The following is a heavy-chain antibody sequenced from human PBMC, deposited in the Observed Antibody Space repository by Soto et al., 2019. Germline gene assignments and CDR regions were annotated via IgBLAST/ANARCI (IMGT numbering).Heavy chain of an antibody. V-gene: IGHV4-39*01. D-gene: IGHD3-22*01. CDR2: IFYSGTT. Sequence: SETLSLTCTVSGGSIRGSSDYWGWIRQPPGKGLEWIGSIFYSGTTYYNPSLKSRVAISVDTSKNQFSLKLGSVTAADTSVYYCASDSSYYYDTSAYYSNWFDPWGQGMLVTVS. CDR1: GGSIRGSSDY. J-gene: IGHJ5*02. CDR3: ASDSSYYYDTSAYYSNWFDP.